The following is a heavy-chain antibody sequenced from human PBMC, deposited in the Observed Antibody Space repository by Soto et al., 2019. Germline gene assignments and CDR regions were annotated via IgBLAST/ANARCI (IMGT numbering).Heavy chain of an antibody. Sequence: PGGSLRLSCAASGFKFSNYAMSWVRQAPGKGLEWVSLISATGGRTYYADSVKGRFTISRDNSHNTLYLQVHSLTAEDTAVYYCAKDRRAGGNSAFYFDFWGQGAQVTVCS. CDR2: ISATGGRT. D-gene: IGHD3-16*01. CDR3: AKDRRAGGNSAFYFDF. V-gene: IGHV3-23*01. J-gene: IGHJ4*02. CDR1: GFKFSNYA.